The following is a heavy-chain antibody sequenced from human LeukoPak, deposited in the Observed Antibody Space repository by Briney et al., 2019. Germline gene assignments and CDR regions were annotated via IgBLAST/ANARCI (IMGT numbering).Heavy chain of an antibody. CDR2: IYPGDSDT. D-gene: IGHD6-6*01. CDR3: ARQGSRQLVVRNWFDP. Sequence: GESLKISCKGPGYSFTSYWIGWVRQMPGKGLEWMGIIYPGDSDTRYSPSFQGQVTISADKSISTAYLQWSSLKASDTAMYYCARQGSRQLVVRNWFDPWGQGTLVTVSS. V-gene: IGHV5-51*01. J-gene: IGHJ5*02. CDR1: GYSFTSYW.